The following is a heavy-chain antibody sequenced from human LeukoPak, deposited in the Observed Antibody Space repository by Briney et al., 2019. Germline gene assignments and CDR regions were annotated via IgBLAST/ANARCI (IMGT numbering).Heavy chain of an antibody. D-gene: IGHD7-27*01. CDR1: GYTFTINH. CDR3: ARGPPNWGYDF. CDR2: INPSGDST. Sequence: GASVKVSCKASGYTFTINHIHWVRQAPGQGLEWMGVINPSGDSTTYAQNFQGRVSMTRDTSVNTAYMELSSLRSEDTAVYYCARGPPNWGYDFWGQGTLVTVSS. J-gene: IGHJ4*02. V-gene: IGHV1-46*01.